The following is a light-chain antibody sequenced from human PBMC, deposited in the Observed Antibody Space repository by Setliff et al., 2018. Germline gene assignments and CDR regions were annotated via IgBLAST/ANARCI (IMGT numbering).Light chain of an antibody. CDR2: DVD. J-gene: IGLJ1*01. CDR3: GAYAGSSKKI. V-gene: IGLV2-8*01. CDR1: SSDIGDYNY. Sequence: QSALSQPPSASGSPGQSVTISCTGTSSDIGDYNYVSWYQHHPGKAPKLLIYDVDKRPSGVPDRFSGSKPGNTASLTVSGLQADDEADYYCGAYAGSSKKIFGTGTKVTVL.